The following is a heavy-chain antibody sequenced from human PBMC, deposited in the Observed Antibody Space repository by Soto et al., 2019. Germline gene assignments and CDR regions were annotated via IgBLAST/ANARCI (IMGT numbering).Heavy chain of an antibody. CDR2: IYDSVNT. V-gene: IGHV4-31*03. CDR1: GDSLNSGRHY. Sequence: TLSLTRTVSGDSLNSGRHYRNWNRQPPGKGPEWIGYIYDSVNTYYSPSLRSRVTISTDLAKNQISLRLRSVTAAEAAVYYCARVDHRGYFAILNDCWGQGTLVTVSS. CDR3: ARVDHRGYFAILNDC. J-gene: IGHJ4*02. D-gene: IGHD3-9*01.